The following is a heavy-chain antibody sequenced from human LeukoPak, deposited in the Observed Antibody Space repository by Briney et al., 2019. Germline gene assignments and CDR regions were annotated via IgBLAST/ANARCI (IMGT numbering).Heavy chain of an antibody. V-gene: IGHV3-20*03. J-gene: IGHJ4*02. Sequence: PGGSLRLSYAASGFTFDDYGMSWVRQAPGKGLEWVSGINWNGGSTDYTHSVKGRFTISRDNAKNSLYLQMNSLRAEDTAVYYCARAHNWKYGSFDFWGQGTLVTVSS. CDR2: INWNGGST. CDR3: ARAHNWKYGSFDF. D-gene: IGHD1-7*01. CDR1: GFTFDDYG.